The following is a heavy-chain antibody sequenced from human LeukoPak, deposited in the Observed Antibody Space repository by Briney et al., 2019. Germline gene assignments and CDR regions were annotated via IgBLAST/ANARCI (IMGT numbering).Heavy chain of an antibody. CDR3: AKSTSRLYYYYGVDV. CDR2: ISGSGGST. Sequence: GGSLRLSCAASGFTFSSYAMSWVRQAPGKGLEWVSAISGSGGSTYYADSVKGRFTISRDNSKNTLYLQMNSLRAEDTAVYYCAKSTSRLYYYYGVDVWGQGTTVTVSS. J-gene: IGHJ6*02. V-gene: IGHV3-23*01. D-gene: IGHD2-8*01. CDR1: GFTFSSYA.